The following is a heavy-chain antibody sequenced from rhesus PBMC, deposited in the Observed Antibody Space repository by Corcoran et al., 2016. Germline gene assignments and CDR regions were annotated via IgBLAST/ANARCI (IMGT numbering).Heavy chain of an antibody. J-gene: IGHJ6*01. D-gene: IGHD2-39*02. CDR3: ASRICTGVVCSLDS. CDR1: GGSISGYYY. Sequence: QVQLQESGPGLVKPSETLSLTCDVAGGSISGYYYWTWIRQSPGKGLEWIGSVYSMGGGNYLTPSLKSRVSLSVDTSKNRFSLKLSSVTAADTAVYYCASRICTGVVCSLDSWGQGVVVTVSS. CDR2: VYSMGGGN. V-gene: IGHV4S14*01.